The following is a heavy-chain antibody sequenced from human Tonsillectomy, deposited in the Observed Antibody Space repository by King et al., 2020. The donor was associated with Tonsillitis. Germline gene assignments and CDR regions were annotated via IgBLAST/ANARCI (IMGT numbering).Heavy chain of an antibody. CDR2: MNSNSGDT. CDR3: ARNHLGLGY. J-gene: IGHJ4*02. CDR1: GYTFSSHD. D-gene: IGHD3/OR15-3a*01. Sequence: QLVQSGAEVKKPGASVKVSCKASGYTFSSHDIIWVRQATGQGLEWMGWMNSNSGDTVYAQKFQGRVIMTRITSISTADMELSSLRFDDTAVYYCARNHLGLGYWGQGTLVTVSS. V-gene: IGHV1-8*01.